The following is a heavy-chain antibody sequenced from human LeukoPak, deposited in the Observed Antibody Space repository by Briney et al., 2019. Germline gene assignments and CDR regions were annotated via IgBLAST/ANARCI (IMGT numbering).Heavy chain of an antibody. CDR2: IYHSGTT. CDR1: GGSISSSNW. V-gene: IGHV4-4*02. CDR3: ARFSDYYGGGHY. Sequence: SETLSLTCADSGGSISSSNWWSWVRQPPGKGLEWIGEIYHSGTTNYNPSLKSRVTISVDKSKNQFSLKLTSVTAADTAVYYCARFSDYYGGGHYWGQGTLVIVSS. D-gene: IGHD5/OR15-5a*01. J-gene: IGHJ4*02.